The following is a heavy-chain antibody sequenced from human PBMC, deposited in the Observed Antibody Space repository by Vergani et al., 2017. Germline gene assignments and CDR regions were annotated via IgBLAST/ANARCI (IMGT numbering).Heavy chain of an antibody. D-gene: IGHD2-2*01. CDR2: ISAYNGNT. Sequence: QVQLVQSGAEVKKPGASVKVSCKASGYTFTSYGISWVRQAPGQGLEWMGWISAYNGNTNYAQKLQGRVTMTTDTSTSTAYMELRSLRSDDTAVYYCAADRRYCSSTSCHTGYYYYGMDVWGQGTTVTVSS. V-gene: IGHV1-18*01. CDR3: AADRRYCSSTSCHTGYYYYGMDV. J-gene: IGHJ6*02. CDR1: GYTFTSYG.